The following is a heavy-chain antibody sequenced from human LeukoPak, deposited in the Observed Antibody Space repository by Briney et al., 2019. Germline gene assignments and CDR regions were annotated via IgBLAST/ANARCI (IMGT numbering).Heavy chain of an antibody. CDR2: IGPTGTDR. Sequence: AGGSLRLSCAASGFTFSSCGFNWVRQAPGKGLEWVSSIGPTGTDRYYADSVRGRFTISRDNAKDSMYLQMDSLRDEDTAVYYCATETIGRHYDYWGQGTLLTVSS. V-gene: IGHV3-21*01. D-gene: IGHD1-14*01. CDR1: GFTFSSCG. J-gene: IGHJ4*02. CDR3: ATETIGRHYDY.